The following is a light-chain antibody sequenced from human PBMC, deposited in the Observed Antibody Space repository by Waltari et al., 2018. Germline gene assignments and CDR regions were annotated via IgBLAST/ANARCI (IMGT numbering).Light chain of an antibody. CDR2: AAS. CDR3: QQSNNTPPT. CDR1: QSVSSQ. Sequence: EIVLTQSTATLSLSPGEGATLSCRASQSVSSQLVWYQQKRGQAPKLLIYAASKMPTGIPARFSGSGSGTDFTLTISSLQPEDFAVYYCQQSNNTPPTFGQGTKVEIK. J-gene: IGKJ1*01. V-gene: IGKV3-11*01.